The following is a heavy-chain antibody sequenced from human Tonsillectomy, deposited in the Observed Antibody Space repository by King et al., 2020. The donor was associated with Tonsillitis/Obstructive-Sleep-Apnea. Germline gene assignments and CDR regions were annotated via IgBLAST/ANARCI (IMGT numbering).Heavy chain of an antibody. CDR3: ARDWGGPYNWNYIDY. D-gene: IGHD1-20*01. CDR2: IYYSGST. V-gene: IGHV4-59*01. Sequence: QLQESGPGLVKPSETLSLTCTVSGGSISSYYWSWIRQPPGKGLEWIGYIYYSGSTNYNPSLKSRVTISVDTSKNQFSLKLSSVTAADTAVDYCARDWGGPYNWNYIDYWGQGTLVTVSS. CDR1: GGSISSYY. J-gene: IGHJ4*02.